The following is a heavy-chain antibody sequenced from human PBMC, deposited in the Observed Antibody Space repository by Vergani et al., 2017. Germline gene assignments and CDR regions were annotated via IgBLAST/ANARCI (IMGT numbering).Heavy chain of an antibody. D-gene: IGHD2-2*01. V-gene: IGHV3-23*01. CDR1: GFTFSSYA. Sequence: EVQLLESGGGLVQPGGSLRLPCAASGFTFSSYAMSWVRQAPGKGLEWVSAISGSGGSTYYADSVKGRFTISRDNSKNTLYLQMNSLRAEDTAVYYCATDYCSSTSCYLLDAFDIWGQGTMVTVSS. CDR2: ISGSGGST. CDR3: ATDYCSSTSCYLLDAFDI. J-gene: IGHJ3*02.